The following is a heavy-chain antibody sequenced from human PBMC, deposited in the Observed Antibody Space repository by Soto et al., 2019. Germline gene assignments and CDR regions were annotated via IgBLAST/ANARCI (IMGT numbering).Heavy chain of an antibody. CDR2: ISGSGGTT. Sequence: PGGSLRLSCVASGFTFSSYALNWVRQAPGRGLEWVSAISGSGGTTYYADSVKGRFTISRDNSKNTLFLQMNSLRAEDAAIYYCAKSRRYSGSHHDAFDIWGQGTMVTVSS. J-gene: IGHJ3*02. CDR1: GFTFSSYA. V-gene: IGHV3-23*01. D-gene: IGHD1-26*01. CDR3: AKSRRYSGSHHDAFDI.